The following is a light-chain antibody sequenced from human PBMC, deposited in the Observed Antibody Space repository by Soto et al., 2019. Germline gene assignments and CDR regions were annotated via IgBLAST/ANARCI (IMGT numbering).Light chain of an antibody. J-gene: IGLJ3*02. CDR1: TSDVGGYNY. CDR3: SSCTLNTTRV. V-gene: IGLV2-14*03. CDR2: EVT. Sequence: QSALTQPPSASGSPGQSVTISCTGTTSDVGGYNYVSWYQQHPGTAPKLIIYEVTNRPLGISSRFSGSRSGNTASLTISGLRTEDEAHYYCSSCTLNTTRVFGGGTKLTVL.